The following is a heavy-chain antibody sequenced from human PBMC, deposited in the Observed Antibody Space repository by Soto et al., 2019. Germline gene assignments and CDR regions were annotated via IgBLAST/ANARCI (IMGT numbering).Heavy chain of an antibody. CDR1: GYTFTGYY. Sequence: ASVKVSCKASGYTFTGYYMHWVRQAPGQGLEWMGWINPNSGGTNYAQKFQGWVTMTRDTSISTAYMELSRLRSDDTAVYYCARDPRVSGPPDYYYSGMDVWGQGTTVTVS. J-gene: IGHJ6*02. CDR3: ARDPRVSGPPDYYYSGMDV. V-gene: IGHV1-2*04. D-gene: IGHD5-12*01. CDR2: INPNSGGT.